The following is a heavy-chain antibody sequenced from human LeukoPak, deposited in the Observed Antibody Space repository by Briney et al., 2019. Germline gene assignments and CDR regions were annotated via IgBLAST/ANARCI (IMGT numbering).Heavy chain of an antibody. CDR3: ARDRYGSGSYYNWYFDL. J-gene: IGHJ2*01. Sequence: GGSLRLSCAASGFTFSDYYMSWIRQAPGKGLEWVSYISSSGSTIYQADSVKGRFTISRHNAKNSLYLQMNSLRAEDTAVYYCARDRYGSGSYYNWYFDLWGRGTLVTVSS. V-gene: IGHV3-11*01. D-gene: IGHD3-10*01. CDR1: GFTFSDYY. CDR2: ISSSGSTI.